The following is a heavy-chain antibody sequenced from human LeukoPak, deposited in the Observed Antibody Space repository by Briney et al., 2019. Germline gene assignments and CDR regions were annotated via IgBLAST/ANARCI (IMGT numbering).Heavy chain of an antibody. CDR1: GGSISSGSYY. CDR2: IYTSGRT. Sequence: SETLSLTCTVSGGSISSGSYYWSWIRQPAGQGLEWIGSIYTSGRTNYNPSLKSRVTISVATSKNQFSLKLSSVTAADTAVYYCARARQYQLHPYWYFDLWGRGTLVTVSS. J-gene: IGHJ2*01. V-gene: IGHV4-61*02. D-gene: IGHD2-2*01. CDR3: ARARQYQLHPYWYFDL.